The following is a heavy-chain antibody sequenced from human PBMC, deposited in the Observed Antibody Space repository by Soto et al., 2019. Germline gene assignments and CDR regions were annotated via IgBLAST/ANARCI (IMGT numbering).Heavy chain of an antibody. D-gene: IGHD3-10*01. CDR3: ARRPTRGSGTFDS. Sequence: QSTLKESGPSLVKPTQTLTLTCSISGFSVTTSEVGVGWIRQPPGKALEWLALIYWDDDKSYSPSLRNRLTITKDTSKNQVVLTMTNLDPLDTATYFCARRPTRGSGTFDSWGQGILVTVSS. V-gene: IGHV2-5*02. J-gene: IGHJ4*02. CDR1: GFSVTTSEVG. CDR2: IYWDDDK.